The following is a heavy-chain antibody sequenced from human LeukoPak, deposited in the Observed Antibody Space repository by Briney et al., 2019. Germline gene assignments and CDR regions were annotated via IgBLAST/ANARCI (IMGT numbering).Heavy chain of an antibody. V-gene: IGHV1-18*04. Sequence: GASVKVSCKASGYTFTGYYIHWVRQAPGQGREWMGWISAYNGNTNYAQKLQGRVTMTTDTSTSTAYMELRSLRSDDTAVYYCARDELGTDAYYGSGSYLLGYMDVWGKGTTVTISS. CDR3: ARDELGTDAYYGSGSYLLGYMDV. J-gene: IGHJ6*03. D-gene: IGHD3-10*01. CDR1: GYTFTGYY. CDR2: ISAYNGNT.